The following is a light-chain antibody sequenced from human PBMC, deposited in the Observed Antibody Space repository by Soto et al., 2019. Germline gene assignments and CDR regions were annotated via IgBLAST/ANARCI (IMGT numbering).Light chain of an antibody. CDR1: SSDVGAYIF. V-gene: IGLV2-14*03. CDR3: VSFTTSRSYV. CDR2: DII. Sequence: QSALTQPASVSGSPGQSITISCTGTSSDVGAYIFVSWYQQHPGKAPKLMIYDIINRPSGVSNRFSGSKSDNTASLTISGLQAEDEADYYCVSFTTSRSYVFGTGTKV. J-gene: IGLJ1*01.